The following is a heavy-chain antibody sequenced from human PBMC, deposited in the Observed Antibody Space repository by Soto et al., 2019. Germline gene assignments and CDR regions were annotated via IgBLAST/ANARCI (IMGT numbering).Heavy chain of an antibody. Sequence: EVPLVESGGGLVQPGGSLRLSCAASGFTFSSYSMNWVRQAPGKGLKWVSYISSSSSTIYYADSVNGRFTISRDNAKNSLYLQMNSLRDEDTAVYYCASLVQAGWDYWGQGTLVTVSS. J-gene: IGHJ4*02. CDR2: ISSSSSTI. V-gene: IGHV3-48*02. CDR1: GFTFSSYS. D-gene: IGHD6-19*01. CDR3: ASLVQAGWDY.